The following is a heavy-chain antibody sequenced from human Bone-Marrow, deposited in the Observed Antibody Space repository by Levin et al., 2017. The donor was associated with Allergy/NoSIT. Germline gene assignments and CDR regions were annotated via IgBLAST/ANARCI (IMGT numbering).Heavy chain of an antibody. Sequence: LSLTCAASGFTFSDFTMNWVRQAPGKGLEWVSSISSRGTYIYYADSVTGRFTISRDNSKNSLFLQMNSLRAEDTARYFCVKDMTTVTAFDYWGQGTLVAVSS. CDR3: VKDMTTVTAFDY. D-gene: IGHD4-17*01. J-gene: IGHJ4*02. V-gene: IGHV3-21*06. CDR2: ISSRGTYI. CDR1: GFTFSDFT.